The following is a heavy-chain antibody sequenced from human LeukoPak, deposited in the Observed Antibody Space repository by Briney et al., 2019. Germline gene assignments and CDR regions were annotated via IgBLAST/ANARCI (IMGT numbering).Heavy chain of an antibody. J-gene: IGHJ4*02. CDR3: ARTSSGYYAHFDL. D-gene: IGHD3-22*01. V-gene: IGHV1-2*02. CDR2: INPNSGGT. Sequence: ASVKVSCKASGYTFTGYYMHWVRQAPGQGLEWMGWINPNSGGTNYAQKFQGRVTMTRDTSISTAYMKLSSLTSEDTAVYYCARTSSGYYAHFDLWGQGTLVTVS. CDR1: GYTFTGYY.